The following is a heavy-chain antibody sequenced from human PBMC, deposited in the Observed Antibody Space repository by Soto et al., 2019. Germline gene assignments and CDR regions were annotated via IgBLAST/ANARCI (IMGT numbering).Heavy chain of an antibody. D-gene: IGHD3-10*01. CDR1: GGSISGYH. V-gene: IGHV4-59*04. CDR2: FHNSGST. Sequence: SETLSLTCSISGGSISGYHWNWIRQTPGKGVEWIGYFHNSGSTYYNPSLKSRVTISIDRSKNQFSLKLSSVTAADTAVYYCASSVSYYYGSGSPNWGQGTLVTVSS. J-gene: IGHJ4*02. CDR3: ASSVSYYYGSGSPN.